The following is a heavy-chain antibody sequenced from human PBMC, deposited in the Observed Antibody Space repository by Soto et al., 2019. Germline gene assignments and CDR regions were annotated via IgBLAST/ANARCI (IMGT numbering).Heavy chain of an antibody. CDR2: INHSGRT. Sequence: QVQLQQWGAGLLKPSETLSLTCAVYGGSFSGYYWSWIRQPPGKGLEWIGEINHSGRTNYNPSLKSRVTISVDTSKNQFSLKLSSVTAADTAVYYCARDGYCSSTSCQSGVGWFDPWGQGTLVTVSS. CDR3: ARDGYCSSTSCQSGVGWFDP. CDR1: GGSFSGYY. D-gene: IGHD2-2*01. J-gene: IGHJ5*02. V-gene: IGHV4-34*01.